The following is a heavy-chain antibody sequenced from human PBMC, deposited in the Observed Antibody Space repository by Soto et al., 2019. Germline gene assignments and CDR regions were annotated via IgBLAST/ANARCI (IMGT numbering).Heavy chain of an antibody. CDR3: ARVGYSSSAGWFDP. J-gene: IGHJ5*02. D-gene: IGHD6-6*01. CDR1: GGSFSGYY. CDR2: INHSGST. V-gene: IGHV4-34*01. Sequence: SETLSLTCAVYGGSFSGYYWSWIRQPPGKGLEWIGEINHSGSTNYNPSLKSRVTISVDTSKNQFSLKLSSVTAADTAVYYCARVGYSSSAGWFDPWGQGTLVTVSS.